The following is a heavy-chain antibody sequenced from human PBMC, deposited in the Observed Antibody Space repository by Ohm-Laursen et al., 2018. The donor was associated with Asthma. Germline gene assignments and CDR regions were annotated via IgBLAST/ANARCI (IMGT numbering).Heavy chain of an antibody. V-gene: IGHV3-33*01. CDR3: ARDRSRSGHYTRPHDY. Sequence: SLRLSCAASGFIFSNYGMHGVRQAPGKGLEWVAVIWDDGSNKYYGDFVKGRFTISRDNSKNTVYLQMNILRAEDTAVYYCARDRSRSGHYTRPHDYWGQGTLITVSS. CDR2: IWDDGSNK. D-gene: IGHD3-22*01. CDR1: GFIFSNYG. J-gene: IGHJ4*02.